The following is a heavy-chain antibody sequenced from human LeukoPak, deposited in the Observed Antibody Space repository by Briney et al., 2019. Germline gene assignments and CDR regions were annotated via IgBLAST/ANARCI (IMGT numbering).Heavy chain of an antibody. CDR2: IYYSGST. J-gene: IGHJ6*04. CDR1: GGSISSYY. V-gene: IGHV4-59*01. CDR3: ASGESDYLGYYGMDV. Sequence: SETLSLTCTVSGGSISSYYWGWIRQPPGKGLEWIGYIYYSGSTNYNPSLKSRVTISVDTSKNQFSLKLSSVTAADTAVYYCASGESDYLGYYGMDVWGKGTTVTVSS. D-gene: IGHD4-17*01.